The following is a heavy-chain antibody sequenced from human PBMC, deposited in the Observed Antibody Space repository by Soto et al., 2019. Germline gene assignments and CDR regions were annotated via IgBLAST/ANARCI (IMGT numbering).Heavy chain of an antibody. Sequence: QVQLQESGPGLVKPSETLSLTCTVSGGSVSSGSYYWRWIRQPPGKGLEWIGYIYYSGSTNYNPSLKSRGTISVDTSKNQFSLKLSSVTAADTAVYYCARGGGYNDAFEIWGQGTMVTVSS. J-gene: IGHJ3*02. CDR2: IYYSGST. V-gene: IGHV4-61*01. D-gene: IGHD5-12*01. CDR1: GGSVSSGSYY. CDR3: ARGGGYNDAFEI.